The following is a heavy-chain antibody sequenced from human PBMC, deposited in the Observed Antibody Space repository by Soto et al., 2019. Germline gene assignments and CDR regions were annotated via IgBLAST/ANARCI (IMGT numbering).Heavy chain of an antibody. V-gene: IGHV3-23*01. CDR2: ISGSSGGST. CDR1: GFTFSTYA. D-gene: IGHD1-26*01. J-gene: IGHJ4*02. Sequence: EVQLLESGGTLVQPGGSLSLSCAASGFTFSTYAMNWVRQAPGTGLEWVSYISGSSGGSTYYADSVKGRFTISRDNSKNTLFLQMNSLRVEDTAVYYCAKVSRFPGELRSLFWGQGSLVTVSS. CDR3: AKVSRFPGELRSLF.